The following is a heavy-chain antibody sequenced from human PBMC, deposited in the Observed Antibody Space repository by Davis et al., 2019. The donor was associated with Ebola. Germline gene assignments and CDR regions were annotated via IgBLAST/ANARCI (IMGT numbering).Heavy chain of an antibody. J-gene: IGHJ3*02. Sequence: PSETLSLTCTVSGGSISSHYWSWIRQPPGKGLEWIGYIYYSGSTNYNPSLKSRVTISVDTSKNQFSLKLSSVTAADTAVYYCARALRFLEWPNAFDIWGQGTMVTVSS. CDR3: ARALRFLEWPNAFDI. D-gene: IGHD3-3*01. CDR2: IYYSGST. V-gene: IGHV4-59*11. CDR1: GGSISSHY.